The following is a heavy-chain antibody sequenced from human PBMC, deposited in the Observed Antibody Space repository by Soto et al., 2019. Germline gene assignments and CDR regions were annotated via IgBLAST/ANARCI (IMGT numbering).Heavy chain of an antibody. D-gene: IGHD1-26*01. CDR1: GYTFTSYG. CDR3: ARGDRSPNY. V-gene: IGHV1-18*01. Sequence: QVQLVQSGGEVKKPGASVKVSCKASGYTFTSYGITWVRQAPGQGLEWIGYINAYNGNTNYAQNLQDRVTMTTDTYTGTAYMELRSLRSDDTAVYYCARGDRSPNYWGQGTLVTVSS. J-gene: IGHJ4*02. CDR2: INAYNGNT.